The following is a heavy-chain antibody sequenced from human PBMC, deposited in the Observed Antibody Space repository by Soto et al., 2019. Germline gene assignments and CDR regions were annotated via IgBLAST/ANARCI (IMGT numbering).Heavy chain of an antibody. D-gene: IGHD3-3*01. V-gene: IGHV3-48*03. CDR1: GFTFSSYE. Sequence: GGSLRLSCAASGFTFSSYEMNWVRQAPGKWLEWVSYISSSGSTIYYADSVKGRFTISRDNAKNSLYLQMNSLRAEDTAVYYCARQYYDFWSGYPIPTWFDPWGQGXLVTVYS. CDR3: ARQYYDFWSGYPIPTWFDP. J-gene: IGHJ5*02. CDR2: ISSSGSTI.